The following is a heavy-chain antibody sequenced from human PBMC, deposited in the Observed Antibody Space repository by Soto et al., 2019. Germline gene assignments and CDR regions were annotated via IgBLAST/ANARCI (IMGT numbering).Heavy chain of an antibody. J-gene: IGHJ5*02. Sequence: GGSLRLSCAASGFTFSSYAMSWVRPAPGKGLERVTAISGSGGSTYYAGTVKGRFTISRDNSKNTLNLQMNSLRAEDTAVYYCAKIYCSSTSCPMDFYNRFDPWGQGTLVTVSS. CDR2: ISGSGGST. V-gene: IGHV3-23*01. D-gene: IGHD2-2*01. CDR1: GFTFSSYA. CDR3: AKIYCSSTSCPMDFYNRFDP.